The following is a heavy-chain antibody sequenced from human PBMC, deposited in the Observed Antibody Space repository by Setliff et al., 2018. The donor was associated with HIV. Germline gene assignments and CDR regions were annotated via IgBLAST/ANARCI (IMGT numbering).Heavy chain of an antibody. D-gene: IGHD6-13*01. CDR1: GGSISSGGYY. Sequence: SETLSLTCTVSGGSISSGGYYWSWIRQHPGKGLEWIGYIYHSGITYYNPSLKSRVTISIDTSKNEFSLKLSSVTAADTAVYYCARDGRHDRNSWFITHQYFKHWGQGTLVTVSS. CDR3: ARDGRHDRNSWFITHQYFKH. CDR2: IYHSGIT. J-gene: IGHJ1*01. V-gene: IGHV4-31*03.